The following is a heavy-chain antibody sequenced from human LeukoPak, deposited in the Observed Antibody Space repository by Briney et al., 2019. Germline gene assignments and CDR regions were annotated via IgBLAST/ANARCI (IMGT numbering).Heavy chain of an antibody. J-gene: IGHJ4*02. Sequence: GGSMRLSCAASGFTFSSYEMNWVRQAPGKGLEWVSYISSSGSTIYYADSVKGRFTISRDNAKNSLYLQMNSLRAEDTAVYYCARGGDIVVVTSPFDYWGQGTLVTVSS. V-gene: IGHV3-48*03. CDR1: GFTFSSYE. CDR2: ISSSGSTI. D-gene: IGHD2-21*02. CDR3: ARGGDIVVVTSPFDY.